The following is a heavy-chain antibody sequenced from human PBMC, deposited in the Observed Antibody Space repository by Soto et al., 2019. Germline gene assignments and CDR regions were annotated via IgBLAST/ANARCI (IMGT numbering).Heavy chain of an antibody. D-gene: IGHD2-15*01. Sequence: EVQLLQSGGGLVQPGGSLRLSCVASGFTFTSYAMTWVRQLPGKGLEWVSSVTNTGGITHYANSVKGRFTISRDNSKNTLYLQMNSLRAEDTAMYYCAKIYLSCTYTNCYSRSPPDSWGQGTLVTVSA. CDR3: AKIYLSCTYTNCYSRSPPDS. J-gene: IGHJ5*01. CDR1: GFTFTSYA. CDR2: VTNTGGIT. V-gene: IGHV3-23*01.